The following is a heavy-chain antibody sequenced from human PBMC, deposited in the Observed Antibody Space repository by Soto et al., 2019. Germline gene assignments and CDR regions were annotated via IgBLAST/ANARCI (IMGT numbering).Heavy chain of an antibody. CDR2: LGASGGST. Sequence: GGSLRLSCAASGFTFSNYAMSWVRRAPGKGLGWVSGLGASGGSTYYRDPVKGRFTISRDNSKNTLYLQKTSVRAEDTAVCYCARDDYFRGDAFDLWGQGTMVTVSS. CDR1: GFTFSNYA. V-gene: IGHV3-23*01. CDR3: ARDDYFRGDAFDL. J-gene: IGHJ3*01. D-gene: IGHD3-16*01.